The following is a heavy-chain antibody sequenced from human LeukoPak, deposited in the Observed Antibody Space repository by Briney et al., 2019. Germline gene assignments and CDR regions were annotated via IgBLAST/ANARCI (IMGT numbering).Heavy chain of an antibody. CDR3: AKDISDLHGGPIFDY. CDR2: TSWNSGSI. D-gene: IGHD3-16*01. V-gene: IGHV3-9*01. J-gene: IGHJ4*02. Sequence: GGSLRLSCAASGFTFDDYAMPWVRQAPGKGLEWVSGTSWNSGSIGYADSVKGRFTISRDNAKNSLYLQMNSLRAEDTALYYCAKDISDLHGGPIFDYWGQGTLVTVSS. CDR1: GFTFDDYA.